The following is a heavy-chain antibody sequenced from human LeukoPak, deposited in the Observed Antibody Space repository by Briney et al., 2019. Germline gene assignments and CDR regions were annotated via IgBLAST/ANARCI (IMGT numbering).Heavy chain of an antibody. V-gene: IGHV3-53*01. CDR3: ARERGRGRDSPWFDY. D-gene: IGHD1-26*01. CDR2: INSDGST. CDR1: GFIVSGDF. Sequence: PGGSLRLSCAASGFIVSGDFMSWVRQAPGKGLEWVSVINSDGSTYYADSVKGRFTISRDNSKNTLDLQMTGLRAEDTAVYYCARERGRGRDSPWFDYWGQGTLVTVSS. J-gene: IGHJ4*02.